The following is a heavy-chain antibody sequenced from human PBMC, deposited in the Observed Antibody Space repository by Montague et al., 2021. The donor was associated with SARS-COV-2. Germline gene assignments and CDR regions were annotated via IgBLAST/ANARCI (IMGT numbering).Heavy chain of an antibody. V-gene: IGHV6-1*01. CDR2: TYYRSKWYN. CDR1: GDSVASNSSA. J-gene: IGHJ6*02. CDR3: AREGEWELQRPRHSSFYFDMDV. Sequence: CAISGDSVASNSSAWIWIRQSPSRGLEWLARTYYRSKWYNEYAVSVKSRINIILDTSKNHLSLQVNSVTPEDTAVYYCAREGEWELQRPRHSSFYFDMDVWGQGTSVTVSS. D-gene: IGHD1-26*01.